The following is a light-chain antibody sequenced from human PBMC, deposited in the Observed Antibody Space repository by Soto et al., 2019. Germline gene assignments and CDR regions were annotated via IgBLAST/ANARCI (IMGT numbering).Light chain of an antibody. V-gene: IGKV1-5*03. Sequence: DIQMTQSPSTLSASVGDRVTITCRASQSISSWLAWYQKKPGKAPKHLIYKASSLESGVPSRFSGSGSGTEFTLTISSLQPDDFATYYCQQYNSYPLTFGGGTKVEIK. CDR2: KAS. CDR3: QQYNSYPLT. J-gene: IGKJ4*01. CDR1: QSISSW.